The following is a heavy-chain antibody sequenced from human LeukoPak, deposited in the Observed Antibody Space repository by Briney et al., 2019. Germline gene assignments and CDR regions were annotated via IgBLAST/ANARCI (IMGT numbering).Heavy chain of an antibody. J-gene: IGHJ3*02. CDR1: GFTFSSYA. CDR2: ISGSGGST. D-gene: IGHD5-12*01. CDR3: AKGNTITIRAFDI. V-gene: IGHV3-23*01. Sequence: SGGSLRLSCAASGFTFSSYAMSWVRQAPGKGLEWVSAISGSGGSTYYADSVKGRFTISRDNSKNTLYLQMNSLRAEDTAVYYCAKGNTITIRAFDIWGQGTMVTVSS.